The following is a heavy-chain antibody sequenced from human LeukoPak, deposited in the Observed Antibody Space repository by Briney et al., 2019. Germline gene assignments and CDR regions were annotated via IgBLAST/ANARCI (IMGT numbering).Heavy chain of an antibody. J-gene: IGHJ5*02. CDR3: TRVNLRGSQYNWFDP. CDR1: GGTFSSYA. CDR2: ITPVIGSV. V-gene: IGHV1-69*11. D-gene: IGHD1-26*01. Sequence: ASVKVSCKASGGTFSSYAISWVRQAPGQGLEWMGRITPVIGSVKYAQKFQGRMSIFADGSTTTAYMELNSLTSEDTAAYFCTRVNLRGSQYNWFDPWGQGTLVTVSS.